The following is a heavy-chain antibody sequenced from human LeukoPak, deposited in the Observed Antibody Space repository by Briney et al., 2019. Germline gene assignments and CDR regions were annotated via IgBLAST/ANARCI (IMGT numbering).Heavy chain of an antibody. CDR1: GYTFTSYD. CDR2: MNPNSGNT. CDR3: ARGRGIAVAGTRFDP. Sequence: VASVKVSCKASGYTFTSYDINWVRQATGQGLEWMGRMNPNSGNTGYAQKFQGRVTMTRNTSISTAYMELSSLRSEDTAVYYCARGRGIAVAGTRFDPWGQGTLVTVSS. D-gene: IGHD6-19*01. V-gene: IGHV1-8*01. J-gene: IGHJ5*02.